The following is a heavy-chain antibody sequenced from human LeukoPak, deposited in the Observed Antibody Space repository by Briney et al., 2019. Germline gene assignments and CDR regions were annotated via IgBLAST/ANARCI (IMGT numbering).Heavy chain of an antibody. CDR3: ARYWSGGSCWDY. Sequence: PGGSLRLSCAASGFTFSSYDMHWVRQATGKGLEWVSAIGTAGDTYYPGSVKGRFTTSRENAKNSLYLQMNSLKAEDTAVYYCARYWSGGSCWDYWGQGTLVTVSS. CDR2: IGTAGDT. V-gene: IGHV3-13*01. J-gene: IGHJ4*02. D-gene: IGHD2-15*01. CDR1: GFTFSSYD.